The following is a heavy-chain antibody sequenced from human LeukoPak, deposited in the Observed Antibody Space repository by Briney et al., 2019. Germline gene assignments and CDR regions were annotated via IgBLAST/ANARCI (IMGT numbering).Heavy chain of an antibody. CDR2: MRGSGETV. CDR3: ARLGVITAAGTYDY. Sequence: GGSLRLSCAASGFTFSDYFMTWIRQAPGNGLEWITHMRGSGETVSYADSVRGRFTISRDNVKNSLYLQMNSLRAEDTAAYYCARLGVITAAGTYDYWGQGTLVTVSS. D-gene: IGHD6-13*01. CDR1: GFTFSDYF. J-gene: IGHJ4*02. V-gene: IGHV3-11*01.